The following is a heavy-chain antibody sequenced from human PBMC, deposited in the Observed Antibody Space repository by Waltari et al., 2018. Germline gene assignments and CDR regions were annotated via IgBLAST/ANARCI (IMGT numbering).Heavy chain of an antibody. D-gene: IGHD3-22*01. Sequence: QVQLVQSGAEVKKPGSSVKVSCKASGGTFSSYAISWGRQAPGQGLERMGGIIPIFGTANYVQKFQGRGTIPADKSTSTAYMELSSLISEDTAVYYWAIQNPPYYDSSGSLDDWGQVTLVTVSS. J-gene: IGHJ4*02. V-gene: IGHV1-69*14. CDR2: IIPIFGTA. CDR3: AIQNPPYYDSSGSLDD. CDR1: GGTFSSYA.